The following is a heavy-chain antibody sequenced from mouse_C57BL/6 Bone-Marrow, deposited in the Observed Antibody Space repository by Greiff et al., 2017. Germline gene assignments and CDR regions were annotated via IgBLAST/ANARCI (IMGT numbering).Heavy chain of an antibody. CDR1: GYTFTSYW. CDR3: ARWSYYGYEGPCWYFDG. D-gene: IGHD2-2*01. J-gene: IGHJ1*03. Sequence: QVQLQQPGAELVMPGASVKLSCKASGYTFTSYWMHWVKQRPGQGLEWIGEVDPSDSYTNYNQKFKGKSTLTVDKSSSTAYMQLSSLPSEDSAVYYCARWSYYGYEGPCWYFDGWGTGTTVTVAS. CDR2: VDPSDSYT. V-gene: IGHV1-69*01.